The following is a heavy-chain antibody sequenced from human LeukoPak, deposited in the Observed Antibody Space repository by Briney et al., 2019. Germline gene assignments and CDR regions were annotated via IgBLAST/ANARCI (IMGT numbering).Heavy chain of an antibody. J-gene: IGHJ6*03. Sequence: SVKVSCTASGGTFSTYAINWVRQDPGQGLEWMGAIAPIFDKSNYAQKFQGRLTITADKSTSTVYMELSSLRSEDTAVYCARDCEHFGEGDMDVWGKGTTVIVSS. D-gene: IGHD3-10*01. CDR2: IAPIFDKS. V-gene: IGHV1-69*06. CDR1: GGTFSTYA. CDR3: ARDCEHFGEGDMDV.